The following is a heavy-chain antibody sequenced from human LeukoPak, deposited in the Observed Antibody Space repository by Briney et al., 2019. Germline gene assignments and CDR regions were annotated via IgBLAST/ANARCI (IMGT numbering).Heavy chain of an antibody. CDR3: ARELVARQDLDY. D-gene: IGHD6-6*01. J-gene: IGHJ4*02. CDR1: GFTFSGNS. CDR2: IDTSGRDT. Sequence: GGSLRLACVASGFTFSGNSMNWVRQPPGKGLEWVSSIDTSGRDTYYAGSVKGRFTISRDNAKNSLYLQMNSLRAEDTAVYYCARELVARQDLDYWGQGTLVTVSS. V-gene: IGHV3-21*01.